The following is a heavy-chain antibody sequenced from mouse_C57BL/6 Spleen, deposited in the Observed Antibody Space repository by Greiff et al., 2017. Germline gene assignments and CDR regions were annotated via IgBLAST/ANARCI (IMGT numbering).Heavy chain of an antibody. CDR2: IDPNSGGT. CDR3: ARSSDWYFDV. Sequence: QVQLQQPGAELVKPGASVKLSCKASGYTFTSDWMHWVKQRPGRGLEWRGRIDPNSGGTKYNEKFKSKATLTVDKPSSTAYMQLSSLTSEDSAVYYCARSSDWYFDVWGTGTTVTVSS. V-gene: IGHV1-72*01. CDR1: GYTFTSDW. D-gene: IGHD1-1*01. J-gene: IGHJ1*03.